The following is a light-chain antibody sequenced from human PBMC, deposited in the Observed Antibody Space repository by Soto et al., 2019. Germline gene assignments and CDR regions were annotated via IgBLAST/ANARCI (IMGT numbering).Light chain of an antibody. Sequence: EIVMTQSPATLSVSPGERATLSCRASQSVSSNLAWYQQKPGQAPRLLIYGASTRATGIPARFSGSGSGTEFTLTISSLQSEDFEVYYCQQYNNWTPRYTFGQGTKLEIK. V-gene: IGKV3-15*01. CDR3: QQYNNWTPRYT. CDR1: QSVSSN. J-gene: IGKJ2*01. CDR2: GAS.